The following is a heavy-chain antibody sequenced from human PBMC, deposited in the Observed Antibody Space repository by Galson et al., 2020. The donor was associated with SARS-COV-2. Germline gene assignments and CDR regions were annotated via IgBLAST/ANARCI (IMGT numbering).Heavy chain of an antibody. CDR3: ARLHYGEYAPEAFDI. D-gene: IGHD4-17*01. CDR1: GGSFSGYY. V-gene: IGHV4-34*01. CDR2: INSSGST. J-gene: IGHJ3*02. Sequence: SETLSLTCAVYGGSFSGYYWSWIRQPPGKGLEWIGEINSSGSTNYNPSLKSRVTISLDTSKNQFSLRLSSVTAADTAVYYCARLHYGEYAPEAFDIWGPGTRVTVAS.